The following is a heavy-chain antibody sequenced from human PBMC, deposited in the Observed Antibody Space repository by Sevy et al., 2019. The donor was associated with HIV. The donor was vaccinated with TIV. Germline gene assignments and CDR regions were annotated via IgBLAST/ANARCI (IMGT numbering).Heavy chain of an antibody. Sequence: GGSLRLSCAASGFTFSNAWMSWVRQAPGKGLEWVGRIKSKTDGGTTDYAAPVKGRFTIARDDSKSTLYLQMNSLKTEDTAVYYCTSRPRIVVVTADHDYWGQGTLVTVSP. V-gene: IGHV3-15*01. J-gene: IGHJ4*02. CDR1: GFTFSNAW. CDR3: TSRPRIVVVTADHDY. CDR2: IKSKTDGGTT. D-gene: IGHD2-21*02.